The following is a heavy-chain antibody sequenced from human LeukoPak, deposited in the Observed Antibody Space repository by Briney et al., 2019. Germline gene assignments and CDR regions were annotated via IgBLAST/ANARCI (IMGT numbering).Heavy chain of an antibody. CDR2: ISAYNGNT. V-gene: IGHV1-18*01. CDR3: ARDRIYGSGSYYNY. Sequence: ASVRVSCKASGDTFTSYGISWVRQAPGQGLEWMGWISAYNGNTNYAQKLQGRVTMTTDTSTSTAYMELRSLTSDDTAVYYCARDRIYGSGSYYNYWGQGTLVTVSS. CDR1: GDTFTSYG. J-gene: IGHJ4*02. D-gene: IGHD3-10*01.